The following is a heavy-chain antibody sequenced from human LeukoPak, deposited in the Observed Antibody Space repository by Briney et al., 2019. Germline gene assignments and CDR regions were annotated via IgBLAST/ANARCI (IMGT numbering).Heavy chain of an antibody. Sequence: ASVKVSCKASGYTFTGYYMHWVRQAPGQGLEWMGWMNPNSGNTGYAQKFQGRVTMTRNTSISTAYMELSSLRSEDPAVYYCAIGNWASSNYYSYYGRDVGGKGPTVTASS. J-gene: IGHJ6*04. CDR1: GYTFTGYY. CDR2: MNPNSGNT. CDR3: AIGNWASSNYYSYYGRDV. V-gene: IGHV1-8*02. D-gene: IGHD6-13*01.